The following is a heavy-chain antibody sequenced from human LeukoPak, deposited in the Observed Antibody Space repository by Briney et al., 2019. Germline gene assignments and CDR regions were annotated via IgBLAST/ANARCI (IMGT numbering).Heavy chain of an antibody. CDR3: ARGRYGWLPFDY. Sequence: PSETLSLTCAVSGGSISSNNWWSWVRQPPGKGLEWIGSIYHSGSTYYNPSLKSRVTISVDTSKNQFTLKLSSVTAADTAVYYCARGRYGWLPFDYWGQGTLVTVSS. CDR2: IYHSGST. V-gene: IGHV4-4*02. CDR1: GGSISSNNW. D-gene: IGHD3-16*01. J-gene: IGHJ4*02.